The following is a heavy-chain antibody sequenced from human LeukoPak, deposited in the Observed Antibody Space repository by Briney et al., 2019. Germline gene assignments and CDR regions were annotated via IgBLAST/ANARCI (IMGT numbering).Heavy chain of an antibody. J-gene: IGHJ4*02. V-gene: IGHV3-23*01. CDR2: VSDRDGST. Sequence: PGGSLRLSCVTSGFTFTTYAMTWVRQAPGKGLEWVSTVSDRDGSTHYADSVKGRFTVSRDDSKNTLYLQMNSLRAEDTAVYYCAKDGGLWVSAHWGDSWGRGTLVTVSS. CDR3: AKDGGLWVSAHWGDS. CDR1: GFTFTTYA. D-gene: IGHD7-27*01.